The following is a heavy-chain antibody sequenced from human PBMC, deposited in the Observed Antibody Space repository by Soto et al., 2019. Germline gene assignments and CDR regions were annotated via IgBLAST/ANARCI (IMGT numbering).Heavy chain of an antibody. CDR1: GFTFRSYA. D-gene: IGHD6-6*01. J-gene: IGHJ6*02. CDR3: ANGIAARPLHFYYYGMDV. CDR2: ISGSGDST. Sequence: EVQLLESGGNLVQPGGSLRLSCAASGFTFRSYAMSWVRQAPGKGPEWVSAISGSGDSTYYADSVKGRFTISRDNSKNTLYLQMNSLRAEDTALYYCANGIAARPLHFYYYGMDVWGQGTTVTVSS. V-gene: IGHV3-23*01.